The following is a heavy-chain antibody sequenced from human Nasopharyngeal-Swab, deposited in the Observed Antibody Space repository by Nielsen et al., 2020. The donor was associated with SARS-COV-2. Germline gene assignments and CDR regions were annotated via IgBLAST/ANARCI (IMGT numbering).Heavy chain of an antibody. V-gene: IGHV3-7*01. J-gene: IGHJ3*02. CDR1: GFTFSSYW. D-gene: IGHD3-22*01. CDR3: ARAMNYDSSGYYMVAFPDAFDI. CDR2: IKQDGSEK. Sequence: GALRLSCAASGFTFSSYWMSWVRQAPGKGLEWVANIKQDGSEKYYVDSVKGRFTISRDNAKNSLYLQMNSLRAEDTAVYYCARAMNYDSSGYYMVAFPDAFDIWGQGTMVTVSS.